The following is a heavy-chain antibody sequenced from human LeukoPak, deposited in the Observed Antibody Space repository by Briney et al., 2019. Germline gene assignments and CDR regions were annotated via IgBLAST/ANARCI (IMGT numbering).Heavy chain of an antibody. CDR1: GGSITNYY. J-gene: IGHJ2*01. D-gene: IGHD5-24*01. CDR3: ARPGRQDAYNGHYWYFDL. Sequence: SETLSLTCTVSGGSITNYYWNWIRQPPGKDLEWIGCVSYSGRTHYSSALESRVTISVDTSKNQFSLNLRSVTAADTAVYYCARPGRQDAYNGHYWYFDLWGRGPLVTVPS. CDR2: VSYSGRT. V-gene: IGHV4-59*01.